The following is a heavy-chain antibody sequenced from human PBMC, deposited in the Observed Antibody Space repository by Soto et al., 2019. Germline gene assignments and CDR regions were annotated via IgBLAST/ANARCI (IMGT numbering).Heavy chain of an antibody. Sequence: PSETLSLTCTVSGDSISGHYWSWIRQSPGKGLEWIGYISYSGSTNYNPSLKSRVTISLDTSKNQFSLKLSSVTAADTAVFYCARRTGYCSISSCSNWFDPWGQGTLVTVSS. D-gene: IGHD2-2*01. CDR3: ARRTGYCSISSCSNWFDP. V-gene: IGHV4-59*08. CDR2: ISYSGST. CDR1: GDSISGHY. J-gene: IGHJ5*02.